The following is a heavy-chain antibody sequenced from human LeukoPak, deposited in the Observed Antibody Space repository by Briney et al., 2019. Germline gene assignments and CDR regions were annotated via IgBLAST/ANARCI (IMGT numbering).Heavy chain of an antibody. CDR1: GFSLSTSGMR. CDR3: ARSTFTTVSDFDY. J-gene: IGHJ4*02. V-gene: IGHV2-70*04. Sequence: SGPTLVNPTQTLTLTCTFSGFSLSTSGMRVSWIRQPPGKALEWLARIDWDDDKFYSTSLKTRLTISKDTSKNQVVLTMNNMDPVDTATYYCARSTFTTVSDFDYWGQGTLVTVSS. D-gene: IGHD4-17*01. CDR2: IDWDDDK.